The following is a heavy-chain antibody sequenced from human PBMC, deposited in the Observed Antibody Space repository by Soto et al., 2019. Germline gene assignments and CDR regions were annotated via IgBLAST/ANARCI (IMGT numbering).Heavy chain of an antibody. J-gene: IGHJ4*02. CDR1: GGSFSGYY. V-gene: IGHV4-34*01. CDR2: INHSGST. CDR3: ARGRENYDLLTGYYKTVGSFDY. Sequence: PSETLSLTCAVYGGSFSGYYWSWIRQPPGKGLEWIGEINHSGSTNYNPSLKSRVTISVDTSKNQFSLKLSSVTAADTAVYYCARGRENYDLLTGYYKTVGSFDYWGQGTLVTVSS. D-gene: IGHD3-9*01.